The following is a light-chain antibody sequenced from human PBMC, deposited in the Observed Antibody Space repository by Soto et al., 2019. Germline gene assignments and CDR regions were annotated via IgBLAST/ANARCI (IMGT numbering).Light chain of an antibody. CDR1: QSISSY. V-gene: IGKV1-39*01. J-gene: IGKJ2*01. CDR3: QQSYSTPQYN. CDR2: AAS. Sequence: DIQMTQSPSSLSASVGDRVTITCRASQSISSYLNWYQQKPGKAPKLLIYAASSLQSGVPSRFSGSGSGTDFTLTISSLQPEDFATYSCQQSYSTPQYNCGMGTKVDIK.